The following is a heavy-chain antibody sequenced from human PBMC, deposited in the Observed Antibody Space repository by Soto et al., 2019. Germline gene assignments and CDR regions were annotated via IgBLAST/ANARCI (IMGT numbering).Heavy chain of an antibody. V-gene: IGHV4-59*01. Sequence: SETLSLTCAVSGGSITSYYWSWIRQSPGKGLEWIGYIYSGGSISYNPSLRSRVTILLDTSKNQFSLRLTSATAADTAVYYCARVDIGVYAFDIWGHGTMVTVSS. D-gene: IGHD3-9*01. CDR1: GGSITSYY. CDR3: ARVDIGVYAFDI. J-gene: IGHJ3*02. CDR2: IYSGGSI.